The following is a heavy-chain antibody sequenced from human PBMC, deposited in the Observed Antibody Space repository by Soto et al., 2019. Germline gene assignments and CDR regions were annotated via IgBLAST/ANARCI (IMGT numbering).Heavy chain of an antibody. Sequence: GESLKISCKGSGYSFTNYWITWVRQMPGKGLEWMGRINPSDSYTNYSPSFQGHVTISADRSISTAYLQWTSLKASDTAMYYCARLYYYDSSGDYWGQGTLVTAPQ. J-gene: IGHJ4*02. CDR1: GYSFTNYW. CDR2: INPSDSYT. V-gene: IGHV5-10-1*01. D-gene: IGHD3-22*01. CDR3: ARLYYYDSSGDY.